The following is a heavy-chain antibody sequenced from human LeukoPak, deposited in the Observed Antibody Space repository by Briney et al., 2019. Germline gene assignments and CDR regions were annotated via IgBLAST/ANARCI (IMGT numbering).Heavy chain of an antibody. Sequence: PRGSLRLSCTASVFTVSRNYMSWVRQAPGKGLEWVSVTYSGGNTDYADSVKGRFTISRDNSKNTVHLQMNSLRAEDTAVYYCAREGGDDRYFDYWGQGTLVTVSS. J-gene: IGHJ4*02. CDR1: VFTVSRNY. D-gene: IGHD4-17*01. CDR2: TYSGGNT. V-gene: IGHV3-66*01. CDR3: AREGGDDRYFDY.